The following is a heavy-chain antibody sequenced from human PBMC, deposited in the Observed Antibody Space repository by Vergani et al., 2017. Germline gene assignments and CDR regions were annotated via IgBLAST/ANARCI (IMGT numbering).Heavy chain of an antibody. Sequence: VQLVESGGGVVQPGRSLRLSCAASGFTFSSYAMSWVRQAPGKGLEWVSVVSGSGGTTSYADSVKGRFTISRDNSKNTLYLQMNSLRAEDTAVYYCAKNIEGYQLLSWFDPWGQGTLVTVSS. CDR1: GFTFSSYA. CDR2: VSGSGGTT. D-gene: IGHD2-2*01. V-gene: IGHV3-23*04. J-gene: IGHJ5*02. CDR3: AKNIEGYQLLSWFDP.